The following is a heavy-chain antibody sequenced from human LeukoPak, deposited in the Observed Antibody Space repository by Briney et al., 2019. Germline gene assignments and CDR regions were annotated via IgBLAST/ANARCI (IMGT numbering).Heavy chain of an antibody. D-gene: IGHD3-3*01. V-gene: IGHV4-59*01. CDR2: IYYSGST. J-gene: IGHJ3*02. CDR3: ARRVFGVVIRYDAFDI. CDR1: GGSFSGYY. Sequence: SETLSLTCAVYGGSFSGYYWSWIRQPPGKGLEWIGYIYYSGSTNYNPFLKSRVTISVDTSKNQFSLKLSSVTAADTAVYYCARRVFGVVIRYDAFDIWGQGTMVTVSS.